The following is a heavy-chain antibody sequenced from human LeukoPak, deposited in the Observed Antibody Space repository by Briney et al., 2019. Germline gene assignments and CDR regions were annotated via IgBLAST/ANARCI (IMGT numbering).Heavy chain of an antibody. Sequence: GGSLRLSCAASGFTFSSYAMSWVRQAPGKGLEWVSAISGSGGSTYYADSVKGRFTISRDNAKNSLYLQMNSLRTEDTALYYCAKSGSFNGYGMDVWGQGTTVTVSS. CDR2: ISGSGGST. CDR1: GFTFSSYA. V-gene: IGHV3-23*01. J-gene: IGHJ6*02. D-gene: IGHD1-26*01. CDR3: AKSGSFNGYGMDV.